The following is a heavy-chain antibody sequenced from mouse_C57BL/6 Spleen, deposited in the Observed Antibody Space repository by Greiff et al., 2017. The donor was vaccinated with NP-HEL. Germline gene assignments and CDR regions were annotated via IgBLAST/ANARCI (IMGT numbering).Heavy chain of an antibody. Sequence: QVQLQQSGAELVMPGASVKLSCKASGYTFTSYWMHWVKQRPGQGLEWIGEIDPSDSYTNYNQKFKGKSTLTVDKSSSTAYMQLSSLTSEDSAVYYCARRGMITTRYAMDYWGQGTSVTVSS. V-gene: IGHV1-69*01. CDR3: ARRGMITTRYAMDY. J-gene: IGHJ4*01. CDR1: GYTFTSYW. CDR2: IDPSDSYT. D-gene: IGHD2-4*01.